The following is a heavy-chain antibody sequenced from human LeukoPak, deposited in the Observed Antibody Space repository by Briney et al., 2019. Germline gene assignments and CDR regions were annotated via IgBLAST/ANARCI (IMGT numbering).Heavy chain of an antibody. V-gene: IGHV1-18*01. Sequence: ASVTVTCKASGYTFTSYGISWVRQAPGQGLEWMGRISAYNGNTNYAQKLQGRVTMTTDTSTSTAYMELRSLRSDDTAVYYCARDTIFGVKKDFDYWGQGTLVTVSS. CDR3: ARDTIFGVKKDFDY. D-gene: IGHD3-3*01. J-gene: IGHJ4*02. CDR2: ISAYNGNT. CDR1: GYTFTSYG.